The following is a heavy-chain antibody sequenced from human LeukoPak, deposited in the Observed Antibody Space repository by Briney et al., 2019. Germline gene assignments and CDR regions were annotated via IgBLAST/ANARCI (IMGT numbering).Heavy chain of an antibody. CDR3: ARVTENDPGDY. CDR1: GYTFTSYY. Sequence: ASVKVSCKASGYTFTSYYTHWVRQAPGQGLEWMGIINPSGGSTSYAQKFQGRVTMTRDTSTSTVYMELSSLRSEDTAVYYCARVTENDPGDYWGQGTLVTVSS. D-gene: IGHD1-1*01. CDR2: INPSGGST. J-gene: IGHJ4*02. V-gene: IGHV1-46*01.